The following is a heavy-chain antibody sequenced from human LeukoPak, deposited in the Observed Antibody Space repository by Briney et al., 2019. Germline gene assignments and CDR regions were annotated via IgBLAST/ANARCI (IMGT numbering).Heavy chain of an antibody. CDR3: ARVTGYVMEDYFDY. Sequence: SETLSLTCTVSGGSISSYYWSWIRQPPGKGLEWIGYIYYSGSTNYNPSLKSRVTISVDTSKNQFSLRLGSVTAADTAVYYCARVTGYVMEDYFDYWGQGTLVTVSS. D-gene: IGHD1-1*01. CDR1: GGSISSYY. J-gene: IGHJ4*02. V-gene: IGHV4-59*01. CDR2: IYYSGST.